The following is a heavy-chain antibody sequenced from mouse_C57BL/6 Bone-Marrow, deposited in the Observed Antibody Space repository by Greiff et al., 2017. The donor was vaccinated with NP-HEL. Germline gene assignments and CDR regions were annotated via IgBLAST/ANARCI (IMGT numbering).Heavy chain of an antibody. CDR2: IHPNSGST. CDR3: ARSYCDGSSDHWYFDV. Sequence: VQLQQPGADLVKPGASVKLSCKASGYTFTSYWMHWVKQRPGQGLEWIGMIHPNSGSTNYHEKFKSKATLTVDKSSSTAYMQLSSLTSEDSAFYYCARSYCDGSSDHWYFDVWGTGTTVTVSS. V-gene: IGHV1-64*01. J-gene: IGHJ1*03. CDR1: GYTFTSYW. D-gene: IGHD1-1*01.